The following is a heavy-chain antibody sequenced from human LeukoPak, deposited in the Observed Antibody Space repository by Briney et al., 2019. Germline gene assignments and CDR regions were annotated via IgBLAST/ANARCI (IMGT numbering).Heavy chain of an antibody. D-gene: IGHD1-26*01. CDR2: VSISGDNT. CDR1: GFTFSNYA. V-gene: IGHV3-23*01. Sequence: GGSLRLFCAASGFTFSNYAMSWVRQAPGKGLEWVSRVSISGDNTYYADSVKGRFTISRDNSKNTLYLQINSLRAEDTAVYCCARARTSGSFCDYWGQGTLVTVSS. CDR3: ARARTSGSFCDY. J-gene: IGHJ4*02.